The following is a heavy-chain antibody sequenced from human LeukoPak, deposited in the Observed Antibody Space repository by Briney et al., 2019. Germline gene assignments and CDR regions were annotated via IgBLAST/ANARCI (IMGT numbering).Heavy chain of an antibody. CDR3: ARDHYYDSSKGWVDY. Sequence: PGGSLRLSCAASGFTSSSYSMTWVRQAPGKGLEWVSSISSSSSYIYYADSVKGRFTISRDNAKNSLYLQMNSLRAEDTAVYYCARDHYYDSSKGWVDYWGQGTLVTVPS. J-gene: IGHJ4*02. V-gene: IGHV3-21*01. CDR2: ISSSSSYI. CDR1: GFTSSSYS. D-gene: IGHD3-22*01.